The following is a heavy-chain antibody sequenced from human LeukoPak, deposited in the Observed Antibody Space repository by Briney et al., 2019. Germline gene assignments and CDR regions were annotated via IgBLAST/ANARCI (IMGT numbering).Heavy chain of an antibody. V-gene: IGHV1-8*01. CDR1: GYTLTSYD. D-gene: IGHD4-17*01. Sequence: ASVKVSCKASGYTLTSYDINWVRQATGQGLEWMGWMNPNSGNTGYAQKFQGRVTMTRNTSISTAYMELSSLRSEDTAVYYCAKDGATTVTTPRGWGYWGQGTLVTVSS. J-gene: IGHJ4*02. CDR2: MNPNSGNT. CDR3: AKDGATTVTTPRGWGY.